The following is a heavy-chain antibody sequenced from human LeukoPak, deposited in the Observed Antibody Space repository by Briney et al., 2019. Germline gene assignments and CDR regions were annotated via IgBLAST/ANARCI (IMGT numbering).Heavy chain of an antibody. D-gene: IGHD6-6*01. Sequence: GASVKVSCKASGYTFTSYYLHWVRQAPGQGLEWMGVINPSGGSTSYAQKFQDRVTMTRDTPTSTVYMELSSLRSEDTAVYYCARGRSNSPFLYWGQGTLVTVSS. V-gene: IGHV1-46*01. CDR1: GYTFTSYY. CDR3: ARGRSNSPFLY. CDR2: INPSGGST. J-gene: IGHJ4*02.